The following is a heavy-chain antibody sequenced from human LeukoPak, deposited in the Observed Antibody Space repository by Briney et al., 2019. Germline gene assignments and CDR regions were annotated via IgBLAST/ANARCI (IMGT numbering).Heavy chain of an antibody. V-gene: IGHV4-59*01. CDR2: IYDSGST. D-gene: IGHD3-22*01. CDR3: ARVRWLNAYYHYYYMDV. J-gene: IGHJ6*03. Sequence: KPSETLSLTCTVSGGSIKSYYWSWIRQPPGKGLEWIGYIYDSGSTNYNPFLKSRATISLDAAKDQFSLRLSSVTAADTALYYCARVRWLNAYYHYYYMDVWGKGTTVTVSS. CDR1: GGSIKSYY.